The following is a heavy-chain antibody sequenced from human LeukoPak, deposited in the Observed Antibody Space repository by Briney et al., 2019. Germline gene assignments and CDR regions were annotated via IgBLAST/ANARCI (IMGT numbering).Heavy chain of an antibody. D-gene: IGHD3-16*01. V-gene: IGHV1-18*01. J-gene: IGHJ3*02. Sequence: ASVTVSCKASGYTFTSYGISWVRQAPGQGLEWMGWISAYNGNTNYAQKLQGRVSMTTDTSTSTAYMELRSLRSDDTAVYYCARVRLSVRDAFDIWGQGTMVTVSS. CDR1: GYTFTSYG. CDR2: ISAYNGNT. CDR3: ARVRLSVRDAFDI.